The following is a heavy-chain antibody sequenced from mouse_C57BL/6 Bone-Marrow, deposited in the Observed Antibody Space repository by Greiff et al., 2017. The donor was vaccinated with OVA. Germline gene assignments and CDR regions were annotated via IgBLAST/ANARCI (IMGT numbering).Heavy chain of an antibody. CDR1: GFTFSSYA. CDR2: ISSGGDYI. D-gene: IGHD2-3*01. V-gene: IGHV5-9-1*02. CDR3: TRDGYYAMDY. Sequence: EVQLQQSGEGLVKPGGSLKLSCAASGFTFSSYAMSWVRQTPEKRLEWVAYISSGGDYIYYADTVKGRFTISRDNARNTLYLQMSSLKSEYTAMYYCTRDGYYAMDYWGQGTSVTVSS. J-gene: IGHJ4*01.